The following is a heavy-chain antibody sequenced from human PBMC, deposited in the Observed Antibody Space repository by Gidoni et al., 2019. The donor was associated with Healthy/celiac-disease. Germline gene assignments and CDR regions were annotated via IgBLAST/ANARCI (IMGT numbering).Heavy chain of an antibody. J-gene: IGHJ4*02. D-gene: IGHD2-2*01. CDR2: IWYDGSNK. CDR1: GISFSSYV. CDR3: ARDRRVYCSSTSCPRMGGPASSYYFDY. Sequence: QVHLVESGGCVVHPGRFLRLSCAAAGISFSSYVLNWVSPDSRTGLEWVAVIWYDGSNKYYADSVKGRFTISRDNSKNTLYLQMNSLRAEDTAVYYCARDRRVYCSSTSCPRMGGPASSYYFDYWGQGTLVTVSS. V-gene: IGHV3-33*01.